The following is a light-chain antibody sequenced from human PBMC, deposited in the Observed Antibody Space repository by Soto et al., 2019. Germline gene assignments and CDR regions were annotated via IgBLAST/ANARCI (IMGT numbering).Light chain of an antibody. CDR1: QSVSSY. CDR3: QQRSSWPGT. CDR2: DAS. J-gene: IGKJ5*01. V-gene: IGKV3-11*01. Sequence: EIVLTQSPATLTLSLGVRAALSCRASQSVSSYLAWFQQKPGQAPRLLIYDASNRATGVPARFSGSGSGTDFTLTISSLEPEDFAVYYCQQRSSWPGTFGQGTRLEI.